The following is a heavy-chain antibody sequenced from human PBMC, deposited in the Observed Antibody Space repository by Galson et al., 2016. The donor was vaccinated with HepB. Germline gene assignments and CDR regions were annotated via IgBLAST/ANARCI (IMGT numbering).Heavy chain of an antibody. D-gene: IGHD4-17*01. CDR1: GFTFSTYG. Sequence: SLRLSCAASGFTFSTYGMHWVRQAPGKGLEWVAVIWNDGSNKYYADSVKGRFTISRDNYKKTLYLQMNSLRAEDTAVYYCVRELYGDFVPYYFEYWGQGTLVTVSS. CDR2: IWNDGSNK. J-gene: IGHJ4*02. V-gene: IGHV3-33*01. CDR3: VRELYGDFVPYYFEY.